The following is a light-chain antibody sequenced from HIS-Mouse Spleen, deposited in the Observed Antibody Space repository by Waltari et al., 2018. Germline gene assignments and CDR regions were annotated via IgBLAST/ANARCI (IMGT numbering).Light chain of an antibody. CDR1: QSISSY. CDR2: AAS. J-gene: IGKJ3*01. CDR3: QQSYSTPFT. Sequence: DIQMTQSPSSLSASVADRVTIHCQASQSISSYLNWYQQKPGKAPKLLIYAASSLQSGVPSRFSGSGYGTDFTLTISSLQPEDFATYYCQQSYSTPFTFGPGTKVDIK. V-gene: IGKV1-39*01.